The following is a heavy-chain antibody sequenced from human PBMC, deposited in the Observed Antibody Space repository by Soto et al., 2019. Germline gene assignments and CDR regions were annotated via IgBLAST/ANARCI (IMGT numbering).Heavy chain of an antibody. CDR1: GFTFTNYA. Sequence: EVQLLESGGGLVKPGGSLRPSGAASGFTFTNYAMVGARLAPGKGLEWVSSISANGGITDYADSVKGRFTISRDNFQNILSLQMDSLRGDDTALYFCAKDKYTDSVRKVWFFDYWGRGTLVTVSS. CDR3: AKDKYTDSVRKVWFFDY. V-gene: IGHV3-23*01. D-gene: IGHD2-15*01. J-gene: IGHJ2*01. CDR2: ISANGGIT.